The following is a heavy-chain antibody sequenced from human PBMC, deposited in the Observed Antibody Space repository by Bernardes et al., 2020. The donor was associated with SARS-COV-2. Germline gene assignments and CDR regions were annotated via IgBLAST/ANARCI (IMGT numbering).Heavy chain of an antibody. D-gene: IGHD7-27*01. CDR3: ATGADSFYYYMDV. CDR1: GFPLTGYY. CDR2: INPNTGGT. V-gene: IGHV1-2*02. Sequence: ASVKVSCMTSGFPLTGYYLHWVRQAPGQGLEWMGWINPNTGGTKYSQKFQGRVTMTGDTSISTAYMELSGLRSDDTAVYYCATGADSFYYYMDVWGKGTTVTVSS. J-gene: IGHJ6*03.